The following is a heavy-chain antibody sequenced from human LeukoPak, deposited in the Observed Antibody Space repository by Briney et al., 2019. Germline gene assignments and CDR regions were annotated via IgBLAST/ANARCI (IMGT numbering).Heavy chain of an antibody. CDR2: IYYSGST. CDR3: AIPYCSGGSCYSTDAFDI. CDR1: GGSISSYY. J-gene: IGHJ3*02. Sequence: SETLSLTCTVSGGSISSYYWSWIRQPPGKGLEWIGYIYYSGSTNYNPSLKSRVTISVDTSKNQFSLKLSSVTAADTAVYYCAIPYCSGGSCYSTDAFDIWGQGTMVTVSS. V-gene: IGHV4-59*08. D-gene: IGHD2-15*01.